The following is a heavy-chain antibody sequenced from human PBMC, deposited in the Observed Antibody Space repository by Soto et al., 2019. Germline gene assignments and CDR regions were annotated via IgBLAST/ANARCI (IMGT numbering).Heavy chain of an antibody. D-gene: IGHD3-10*01. V-gene: IGHV1-24*01. CDR2: FDPEDGET. CDR1: GYTLTELS. J-gene: IGHJ5*02. CDR3: ARVGPYDSGSYMFRYDRFDP. Sequence: ASVKVSCKVSGYTLTELSMHWVRQAPGKGLEWMGGFDPEDGETIYAQKFQGRVTMTEDTSTDTAYMELSSLRVDDTAVYYCARVGPYDSGSYMFRYDRFDPWGQGTQVTVSS.